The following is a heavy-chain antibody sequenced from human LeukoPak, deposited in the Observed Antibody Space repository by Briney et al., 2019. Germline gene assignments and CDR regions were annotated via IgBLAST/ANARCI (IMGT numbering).Heavy chain of an antibody. CDR2: ISRSTTYI. J-gene: IGHJ3*02. V-gene: IGHV3-21*01. CDR3: VRNRDPSYSDNSGYYSFPRDAFDI. D-gene: IGHD3-22*01. CDR1: GFTFSRYT. Sequence: GGSLRLSCAASGFTFSRYTMNWVRQAPGKGLEWVSSISRSTTYIYYEDSVKGRFTISRDNAKSSLYLQMNSLRAADTAVYYCVRNRDPSYSDNSGYYSFPRDAFDISGQGTMVTVSS.